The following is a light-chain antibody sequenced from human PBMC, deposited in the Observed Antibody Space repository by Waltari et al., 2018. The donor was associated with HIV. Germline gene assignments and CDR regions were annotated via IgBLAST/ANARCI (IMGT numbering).Light chain of an antibody. V-gene: IGKV4-1*01. CDR1: RYIPFSFDNRNY. J-gene: IGKJ4*01. Sequence: DILMTPSPDCLPASLGERATLNCTSSRYIPFSFDNRNYLAWYQQKPGQAPKLLISWAYTWECGVPYRFSGSGSGTDFTLTITRLQAEDVAVYHCQQYFRIPLTFGGGTKVDIK. CDR3: QQYFRIPLT. CDR2: WAY.